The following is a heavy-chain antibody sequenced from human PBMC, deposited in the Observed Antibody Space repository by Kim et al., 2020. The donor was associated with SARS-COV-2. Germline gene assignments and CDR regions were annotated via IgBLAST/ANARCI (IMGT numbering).Heavy chain of an antibody. J-gene: IGHJ3*02. Sequence: SETLSLTCTVSGGSISSADYYWSWIRQPPGKGLEWIGYIYYSGSTYYNPSLKRRLSISLDTSENQFSLQLSSLTAADTAIYYCARDAIDGGAPRLDIWG. CDR3: ARDAIDGGAPRLDI. CDR2: IYYSGST. V-gene: IGHV4-30-4*01. CDR1: GGSISSADYY. D-gene: IGHD2-21*01.